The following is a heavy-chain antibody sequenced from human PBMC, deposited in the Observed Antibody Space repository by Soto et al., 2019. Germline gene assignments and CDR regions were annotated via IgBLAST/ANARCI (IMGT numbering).Heavy chain of an antibody. CDR3: ATTDATDFYYYFDY. CDR2: ICTSGST. Sequence: SETLCLTCTVSGGSISRYCLSWIRQPAGKGLEWIGHICTSGSTNFSPSLKSRVSMSVDTSKNQFSLKLTSVTAADTAVYFCATTDATDFYYYFDYWGQGTLVTVSS. J-gene: IGHJ4*02. D-gene: IGHD2-15*01. CDR1: GGSISRYC. V-gene: IGHV4-4*07.